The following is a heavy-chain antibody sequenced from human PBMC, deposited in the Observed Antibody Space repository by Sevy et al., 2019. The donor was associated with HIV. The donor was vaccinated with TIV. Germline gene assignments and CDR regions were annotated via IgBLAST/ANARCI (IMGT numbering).Heavy chain of an antibody. D-gene: IGHD6-13*01. Sequence: GGSLRLSCTASGFTFGDYCMSWVRQAPGKGLEWVAFLKSDVYGGTVDHTASVRGRFVISRDDSKTIAYLQMNDLKTEEQGVYYCTRWKAAQSIFDYWGQGALVTVSS. CDR2: LKSDVYGGTV. CDR1: GFTFGDYC. V-gene: IGHV3-49*04. CDR3: TRWKAAQSIFDY. J-gene: IGHJ4*02.